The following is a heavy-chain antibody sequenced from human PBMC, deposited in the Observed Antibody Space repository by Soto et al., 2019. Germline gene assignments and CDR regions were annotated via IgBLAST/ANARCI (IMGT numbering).Heavy chain of an antibody. V-gene: IGHV4-39*01. D-gene: IGHD3-3*01. CDR1: GGSISSSSYY. Sequence: SETLSLTCTVSGGSISSSSYYWGWIRQPPGKGLEWIGSIYYSGSTYYNPSLKSRVTISVDTSKNQFSLKLSSVTAADTAVYYCARQGLRFLEWLLPETFDYWGQGTLVTVS. J-gene: IGHJ4*02. CDR2: IYYSGST. CDR3: ARQGLRFLEWLLPETFDY.